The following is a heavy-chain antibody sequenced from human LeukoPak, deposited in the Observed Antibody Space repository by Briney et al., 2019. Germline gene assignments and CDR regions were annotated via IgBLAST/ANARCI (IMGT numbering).Heavy chain of an antibody. CDR2: ISGGGGST. D-gene: IGHD1-26*01. CDR1: GFTFTSYS. Sequence: GGSLRLSCAASGFTFTSYSMNWVRQAPGKGLEWVSTISGGGGSTYYADSVKGRFTISRDNSKNTLYLQVNSLRAEDTAAYYCAKGGKWDVTPFDYWGQGTLVTVSS. CDR3: AKGGKWDVTPFDY. J-gene: IGHJ4*02. V-gene: IGHV3-23*01.